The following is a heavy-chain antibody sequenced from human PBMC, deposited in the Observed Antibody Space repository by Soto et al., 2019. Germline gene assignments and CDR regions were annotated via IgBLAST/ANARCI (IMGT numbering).Heavy chain of an antibody. CDR1: GGSVSSGSYY. V-gene: IGHV4-34*01. J-gene: IGHJ3*02. CDR3: ARVERGTATTVVDAFDI. D-gene: IGHD1-1*01. Sequence: QVQLQQWGAGLLKPSETLSLTCAVYGGSVSSGSYYWSGIRQPPGKGLEWIGEMSHSGGTHFNPSFKRRVTISVDTSKNQFSLKMSSVTAADTALYYCARVERGTATTVVDAFDIWGPGTMVTVSS. CDR2: MSHSGGT.